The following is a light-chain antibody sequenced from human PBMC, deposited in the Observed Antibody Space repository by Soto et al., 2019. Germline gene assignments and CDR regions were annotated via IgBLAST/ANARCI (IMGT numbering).Light chain of an antibody. J-gene: IGKJ4*01. V-gene: IGKV3-20*01. CDR1: QHVTTTY. CDR2: GAS. CDR3: QQYDSSFT. Sequence: IVLTQSPATLSLSPGERATLSCTASQHVTTTYIAWYQQKFGQAPRLLIYGASTRATGTPDRFTGGGFGKDFTLTISRVEPEDFAVYYCQQYDSSFTFGGGTKVAMK.